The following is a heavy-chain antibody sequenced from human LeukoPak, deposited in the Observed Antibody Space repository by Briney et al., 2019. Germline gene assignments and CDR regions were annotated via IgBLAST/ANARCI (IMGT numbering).Heavy chain of an antibody. CDR3: ASRSRATNLYSSGWYENLLFDY. Sequence: SVKVSRKASGGTFSSYAISWVRQAPGQGLEWMGGIIPIFGTANYAQKFQGRVTITADESTSTAYMELSSLRSEDTAVYYCASRSRATNLYSSGWYENLLFDYWGQGTLVTVSS. V-gene: IGHV1-69*13. CDR1: GGTFSSYA. J-gene: IGHJ4*02. D-gene: IGHD6-19*01. CDR2: IIPIFGTA.